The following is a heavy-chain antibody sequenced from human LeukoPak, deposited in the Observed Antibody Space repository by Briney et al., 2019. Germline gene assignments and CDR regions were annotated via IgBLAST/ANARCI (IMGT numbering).Heavy chain of an antibody. CDR1: GFTFSSYA. CDR3: ARDLVRGVIGYFDY. Sequence: GRSLRLSCAASGFTFSSYAMLWVRQAPGKGLEWVAVISYDGSNKYYADSVKGRFTISRDNSKNTLYLQMNSLRAEDTAVYYCARDLVRGVIGYFDYWGQGTLVTVSS. V-gene: IGHV3-30*04. CDR2: ISYDGSNK. D-gene: IGHD3-10*01. J-gene: IGHJ4*02.